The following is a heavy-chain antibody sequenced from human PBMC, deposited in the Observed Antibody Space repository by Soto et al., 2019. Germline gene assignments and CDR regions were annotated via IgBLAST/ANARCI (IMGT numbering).Heavy chain of an antibody. CDR3: ARGKRYYNILTGDPPRHYYYYMDV. D-gene: IGHD3-9*01. CDR1: GYTFTSYA. J-gene: IGHJ6*03. V-gene: IGHV1-3*01. CDR2: INAGNGNT. Sequence: ASVKVSCKASGYTFTSYAMHWVRQAPGQRLEWMGWINAGNGNTKYSQKFQGRVTITRDTSASTAYMELSSLRSEDTAVYYCARGKRYYNILTGDPPRHYYYYMDVWGKGTRVTVSS.